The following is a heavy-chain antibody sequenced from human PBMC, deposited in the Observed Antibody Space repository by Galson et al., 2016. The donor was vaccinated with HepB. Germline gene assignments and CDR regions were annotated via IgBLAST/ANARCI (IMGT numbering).Heavy chain of an antibody. D-gene: IGHD2-15*01. CDR1: GFTFSDFY. V-gene: IGHV3-11*06. Sequence: SLRLSCAASGFTFSDFYMTWMRRTPGKSLEWVSYISHSSAYTAYADSVKGRFIISRDNVRNSLFLQMSSLRVEDTALYFCARGRAPKTLDIFDIWGQGTMVTVSS. CDR3: ARGRAPKTLDIFDI. CDR2: ISHSSAYT. J-gene: IGHJ3*02.